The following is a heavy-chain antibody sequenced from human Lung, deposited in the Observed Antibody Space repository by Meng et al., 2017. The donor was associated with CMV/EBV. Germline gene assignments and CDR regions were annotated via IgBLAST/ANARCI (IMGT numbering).Heavy chain of an antibody. J-gene: IGHJ6*02. V-gene: IGHV3-21*01. CDR3: ARDLSIVPAAISYYYGMDV. D-gene: IGHD2-2*02. Sequence: GESXKISCAASGFTFSSYSMNWVRQAPGKGLEWVSSISSSSSYIYYADSVEGRFTISRDNAKNSLYLQMNSLRAEDTAVYYCARDLSIVPAAISYYYGMDVWXQGTTVTVSS. CDR2: ISSSSSYI. CDR1: GFTFSSYS.